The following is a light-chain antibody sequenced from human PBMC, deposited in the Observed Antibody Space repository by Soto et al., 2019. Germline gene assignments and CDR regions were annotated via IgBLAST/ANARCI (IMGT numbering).Light chain of an antibody. V-gene: IGKV1-5*03. Sequence: DIQMTQSPSTLSASVGDRVTITCRASQTISAWLAWYQQKPGKAPKLLIYKASNLESGVPSRFSGSGSGTEFTLTISILQPDDFATYYCQQYDSYSYTFGQGTKLEIK. CDR2: KAS. CDR3: QQYDSYSYT. CDR1: QTISAW. J-gene: IGKJ2*01.